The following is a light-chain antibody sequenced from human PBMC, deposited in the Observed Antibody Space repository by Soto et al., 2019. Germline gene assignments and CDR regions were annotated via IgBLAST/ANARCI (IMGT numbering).Light chain of an antibody. Sequence: EIVMTQSPATLSVSPGERATLSCRASQSVSSSYLTWYQQKPGQAPRLLIYGASTRATGIPARSSGSGSGTEFTLTISSLQSEDFAVYYCQQYNNWPITFGQGTRLEIK. CDR2: GAS. J-gene: IGKJ5*01. CDR3: QQYNNWPIT. V-gene: IGKV3-15*01. CDR1: QSVSSSY.